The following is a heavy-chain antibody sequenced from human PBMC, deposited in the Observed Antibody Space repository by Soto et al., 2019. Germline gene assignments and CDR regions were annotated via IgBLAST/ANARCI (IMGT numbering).Heavy chain of an antibody. J-gene: IGHJ4*02. D-gene: IGHD6-13*01. CDR2: ISYDGSNK. V-gene: IGHV3-30-3*01. Sequence: GGSLRLSCAASGFTFSSYAMHWVRQAPGKGLEWVAVISYDGSNKYYADSVKGRFTISRDNSKNTLYLQMNSLRAEDTAVYYCARKVGIAAAGTGYFDYWGQGTLVTVSS. CDR1: GFTFSSYA. CDR3: ARKVGIAAAGTGYFDY.